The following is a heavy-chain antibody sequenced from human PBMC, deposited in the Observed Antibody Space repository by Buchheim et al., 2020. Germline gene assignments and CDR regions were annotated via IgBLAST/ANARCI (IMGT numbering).Heavy chain of an antibody. CDR1: GYSFSDYY. CDR3: ARGIPVTNNNDYDY. V-gene: IGHV1-2*06. D-gene: IGHD6-19*01. Sequence: QVQLEQSGAEVKKPGASVKVSYKASGYSFSDYYMHWVRQAPGQGLEWMGRINPDSGGTNSAQRFQGRATMTRDTSTSTAYMGLSSLRSDDTAVYYCARGIPVTNNNDYDYWGQGTL. CDR2: INPDSGGT. J-gene: IGHJ4*02.